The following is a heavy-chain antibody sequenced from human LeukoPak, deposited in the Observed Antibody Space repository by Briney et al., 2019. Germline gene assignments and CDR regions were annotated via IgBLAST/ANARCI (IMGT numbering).Heavy chain of an antibody. D-gene: IGHD4-17*01. V-gene: IGHV3-74*01. J-gene: IGHJ6*02. Sequence: GRSLRLSCAASGFTFSSYWMHWVRQAPGKGLVWVSRINSDGSSTSYADSVKGRFTISRDNAKNTLYLQMNSLRAEDTAVYYCARGGVTTVITHYHYGMDVWGQGTTVTVSS. CDR2: INSDGSST. CDR1: GFTFSSYW. CDR3: ARGGVTTVITHYHYGMDV.